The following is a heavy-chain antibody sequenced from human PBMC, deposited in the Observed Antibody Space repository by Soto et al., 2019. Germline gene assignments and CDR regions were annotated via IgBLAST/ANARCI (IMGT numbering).Heavy chain of an antibody. V-gene: IGHV3-23*01. J-gene: IGHJ4*02. CDR1: GFTFSSYA. CDR3: AHFDWFIDY. CDR2: ISGSGAST. Sequence: GGSLRLSCAASGFTFSSYAVTWVRQAPGKALEWVSAISGSGASTYYADSVKGRFTISRDNSKNTLYLQMNSLRAEDTAVYYCAHFDWFIDYWGQGTLVTVSS. D-gene: IGHD3-9*01.